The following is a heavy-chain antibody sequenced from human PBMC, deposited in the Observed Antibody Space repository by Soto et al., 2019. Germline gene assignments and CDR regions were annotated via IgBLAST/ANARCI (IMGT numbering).Heavy chain of an antibody. D-gene: IGHD2-15*01. CDR1: GYTFTSYD. Sequence: QVQLVQSGAEVKKPGASVKVSCKASGYTFTSYDINWVRQATGQGLEWMGWMNPNIGNTGYAQKCQGRVTIAGNPRISTVYMELRSLRSEETAVYCCASQKVDASDYWGQGTLVTVSS. CDR3: ASQKVDASDY. CDR2: MNPNIGNT. V-gene: IGHV1-8*01. J-gene: IGHJ4*02.